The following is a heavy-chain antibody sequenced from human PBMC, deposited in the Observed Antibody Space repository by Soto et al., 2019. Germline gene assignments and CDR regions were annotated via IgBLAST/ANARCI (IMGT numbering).Heavy chain of an antibody. CDR3: TREDAYDSSGYHFNYFDY. CDR1: GFTFNTYA. D-gene: IGHD3-22*01. J-gene: IGHJ4*02. Sequence: QVQLVESGGGVVQPGRSLRLSCAASGFTFNTYAMHWVRQAPGKGLDWVAVISYDGRNKYYADFVKGRFTISRDNSRNTLYLQVNSLRAEDTAVYYCTREDAYDSSGYHFNYFDYWGQGTLVTVSS. V-gene: IGHV3-30*04. CDR2: ISYDGRNK.